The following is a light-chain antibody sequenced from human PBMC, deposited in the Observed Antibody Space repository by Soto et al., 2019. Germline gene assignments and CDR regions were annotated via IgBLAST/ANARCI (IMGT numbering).Light chain of an antibody. V-gene: IGLV2-11*01. Sequence: QSVLTQPRSVSVSPGQSVTISCTGTSSDVGNYNSVSWYQHHPGKAPKLMIYDVNKWPSGVPDRFSGSKSGNTASLTISGLQAEDEADYYCGSYIGSYSYVFGTGTKVTVL. J-gene: IGLJ1*01. CDR3: GSYIGSYSYV. CDR1: SSDVGNYNS. CDR2: DVN.